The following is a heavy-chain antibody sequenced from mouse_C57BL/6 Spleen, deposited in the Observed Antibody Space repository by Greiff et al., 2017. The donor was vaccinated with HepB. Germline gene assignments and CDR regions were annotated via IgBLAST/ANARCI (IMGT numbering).Heavy chain of an antibody. J-gene: IGHJ4*01. CDR2: IWGVGST. Sequence: VQLVESGPGLVAPSQSLSITCTVSGFSLTSYGVDWVRQSPGKGLEWLGVIWGVGSTNYNSALKSRLSISKDNSKSQVFLKMNSLQTDDTAMYYCARTYYYGSSYAMDYWGQGTSVTVSS. CDR1: GFSLTSYG. CDR3: ARTYYYGSSYAMDY. D-gene: IGHD1-1*01. V-gene: IGHV2-6*01.